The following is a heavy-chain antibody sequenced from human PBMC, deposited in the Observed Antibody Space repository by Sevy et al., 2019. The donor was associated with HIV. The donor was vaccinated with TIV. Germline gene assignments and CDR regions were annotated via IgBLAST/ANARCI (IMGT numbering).Heavy chain of an antibody. V-gene: IGHV4-31*03. J-gene: IGHJ6*02. CDR3: ASSSWKRIYGMDV. D-gene: IGHD1-1*01. Sequence: SEALSLTCTVSGGSISSGGYYWSWIRQHPGKGLEWIGYIYYSGSTYYNPSLKSRVTISVDTSKNQFSLKLSSVTAADTAVYYCASSSWKRIYGMDVWGQGTTVTVSS. CDR1: GGSISSGGYY. CDR2: IYYSGST.